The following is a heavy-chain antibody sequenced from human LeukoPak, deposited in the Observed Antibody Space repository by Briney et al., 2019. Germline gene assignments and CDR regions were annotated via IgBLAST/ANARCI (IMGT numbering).Heavy chain of an antibody. D-gene: IGHD6-19*01. V-gene: IGHV3-53*01. CDR2: LYTAGDT. CDR3: AGGQMFTSGGFES. J-gene: IGHJ4*02. Sequence: GGSLRLSCAASGFSVSSKYMSWVRQAPGKGLEWVSVLYTAGDTYYADSVKGRFTISRDNSKNALSLQMNSLRPDDTALYYCAGGQMFTSGGFESWGQGALVTVSS. CDR1: GFSVSSKY.